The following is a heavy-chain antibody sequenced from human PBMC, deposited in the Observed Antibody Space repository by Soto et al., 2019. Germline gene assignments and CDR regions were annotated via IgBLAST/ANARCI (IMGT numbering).Heavy chain of an antibody. J-gene: IGHJ6*02. Sequence: SLRLSCAASGSTFSSYWMSWVRQAPGKGLEWVANIKQDGSEKYYVDSVKGRFTISRDNAKNSLYLQMNSLRAEDTAVYYCAREKNEGEHYGMDVWGQGTTVTVSS. V-gene: IGHV3-7*05. CDR2: IKQDGSEK. CDR1: GSTFSSYW. D-gene: IGHD1-1*01. CDR3: AREKNEGEHYGMDV.